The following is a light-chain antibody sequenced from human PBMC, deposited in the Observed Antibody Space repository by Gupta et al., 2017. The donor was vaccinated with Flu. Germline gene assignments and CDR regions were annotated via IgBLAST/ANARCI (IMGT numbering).Light chain of an antibody. CDR3: QSYDSSLFWV. CDR1: SSNIGAGYD. CDR2: GNN. J-gene: IGLJ3*02. V-gene: IGLV1-40*01. Sequence: QSVLTQPPSLSGAPGQRVTISCTGSSSNIGAGYDVHWYQQLPETAPKLLIYGNNNRPSGVPGRFSGSKSGTSASLAITGLQAEDDADYYCQSYDSSLFWVFGGGTKLTVL.